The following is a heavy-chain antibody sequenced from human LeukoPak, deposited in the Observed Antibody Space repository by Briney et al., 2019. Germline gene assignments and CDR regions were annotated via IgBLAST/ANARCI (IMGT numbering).Heavy chain of an antibody. J-gene: IGHJ4*02. Sequence: SETLSLTCAVYGGSFSGYYWSWIRQPPGEGLEWIGEINHSGSTNYNPSLKSRVTISVDTSKNQFSLKLSSVTAADTAVYYCARRRLGELSPIDYWGQGTLVTVSS. CDR2: INHSGST. V-gene: IGHV4-34*01. CDR3: ARRRLGELSPIDY. CDR1: GGSFSGYY. D-gene: IGHD3-16*02.